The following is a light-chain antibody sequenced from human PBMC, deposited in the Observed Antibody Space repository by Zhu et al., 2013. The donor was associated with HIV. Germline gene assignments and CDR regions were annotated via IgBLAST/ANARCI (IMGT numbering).Light chain of an antibody. CDR1: KVGDDY. V-gene: IGLV3-1*01. CDR3: HSYDTSLRGYV. Sequence: SYELTQSPSVSVSPGQTVSITCSGDKVGDDYFCWFQQKTGQSPLLVIYQDAKRPSGIPARFSGSISGNTATLTISGAQALDEADYYCHSYDTSLRGYVFGTGTRVTVL. J-gene: IGLJ1*01. CDR2: QDA.